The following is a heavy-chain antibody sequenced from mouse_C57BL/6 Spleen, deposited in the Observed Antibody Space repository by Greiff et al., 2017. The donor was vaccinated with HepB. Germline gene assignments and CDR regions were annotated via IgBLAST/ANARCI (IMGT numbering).Heavy chain of an antibody. CDR3: TTPLYYYGSSHWYFDV. V-gene: IGHV14-4*01. D-gene: IGHD1-1*01. J-gene: IGHJ1*03. Sequence: VQLKESGAELVRPGASVKLSCTASGFNIKDDYMHWVKQRPEQGLEWIGWIDPENGDTEYASKFQGKATITADTSSNTAYLQLSSLTSGDTAVYYCTTPLYYYGSSHWYFDVWGTGTTVTVSS. CDR2: IDPENGDT. CDR1: GFNIKDDY.